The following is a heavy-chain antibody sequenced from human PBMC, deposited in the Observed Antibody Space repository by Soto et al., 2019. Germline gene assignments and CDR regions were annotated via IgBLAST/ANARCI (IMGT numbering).Heavy chain of an antibody. CDR2: IYYSGNT. CDR1: GGSISSDSYY. D-gene: IGHD6-6*01. Sequence: QLQMQESGPGLVKPSETLSLTCTVSGGSISSDSYYWGWIRQPPGKGLEWIGEIYYSGNTYYNPSPKNRVTLSVGTSKNQFSLHLRSVTAADTAVYCCARHPVSYSSSPDVWGQGTTVTVSS. J-gene: IGHJ6*02. V-gene: IGHV4-39*01. CDR3: ARHPVSYSSSPDV.